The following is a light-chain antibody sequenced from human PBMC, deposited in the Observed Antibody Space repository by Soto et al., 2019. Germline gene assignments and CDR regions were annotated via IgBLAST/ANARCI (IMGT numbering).Light chain of an antibody. CDR3: QHYKTWPLA. Sequence: EIVLTQSPATLSLSPGERATLSCRASQSVGSHLAWYQQKPGLAPRLLIYDASNRATGVPARFGGSGSGTDFTLTISSLEPEDFAVYYCQHYKTWPLAFGGGTKVDI. V-gene: IGKV3-11*01. CDR1: QSVGSH. CDR2: DAS. J-gene: IGKJ4*01.